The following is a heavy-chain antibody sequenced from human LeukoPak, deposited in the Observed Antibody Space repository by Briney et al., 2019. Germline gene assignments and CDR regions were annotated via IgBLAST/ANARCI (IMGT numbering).Heavy chain of an antibody. Sequence: SEILSLTCSVSGGSLRSDRHNWAWVRQSADKGLEHIGSVDQTGSPYYNPPLKSRVTISVDTSNKQFSLNLTSVTAADTAVYYCARDLGGYPFFMDVWGKGITVTVSS. CDR3: ARDLGGYPFFMDV. V-gene: IGHV4-39*07. D-gene: IGHD2-15*01. CDR2: VDQTGSP. J-gene: IGHJ6*03. CDR1: GGSLRSDRHN.